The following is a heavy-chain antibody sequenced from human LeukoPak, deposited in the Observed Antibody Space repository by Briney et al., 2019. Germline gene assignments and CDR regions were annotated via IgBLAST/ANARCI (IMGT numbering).Heavy chain of an antibody. CDR3: ARDRGYSYGYDAFDI. J-gene: IGHJ3*02. V-gene: IGHV3-7*01. D-gene: IGHD5-18*01. CDR2: IKQDGSEK. Sequence: GGSLRLSCAASGFTFSSYWMSWVRQAPGKGLEWVANIKQDGSEKYYVDSVKGRFTISRDNAKNSLYLQMNSLRAEDTAVYYCARDRGYSYGYDAFDIWGQGTMVTVSS. CDR1: GFTFSSYW.